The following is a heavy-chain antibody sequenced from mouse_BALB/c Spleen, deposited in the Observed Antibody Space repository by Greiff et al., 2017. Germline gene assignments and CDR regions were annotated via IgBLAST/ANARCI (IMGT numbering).Heavy chain of an antibody. CDR3: ASQLGYAMDY. Sequence: VQLQQSGAELVKPGASVKLSCTASGFNIKDTYMHWVKQRPEQGLEWIGRIDPANGNTKYDPKFQGKATITADTSSNTAYLQLSSLTSEDTAVYYCASQLGYAMDYWGQGTSVTVSS. CDR1: GFNIKDTY. CDR2: IDPANGNT. J-gene: IGHJ4*01. D-gene: IGHD4-1*02. V-gene: IGHV14-3*02.